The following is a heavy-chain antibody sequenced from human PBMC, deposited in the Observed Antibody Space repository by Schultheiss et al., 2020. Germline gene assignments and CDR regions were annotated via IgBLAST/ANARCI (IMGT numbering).Heavy chain of an antibody. V-gene: IGHV4-4*02. D-gene: IGHD1-26*01. Sequence: SETLSLTCAVSGGSISSSNWWSWVRQPPGKGLEWIGEIYHSGSTNYNPSLKSRVTISVDKSKNQFSLKLSSVTAADTAVYYCASGIVGATRGTNWFDPWGQGTLVTVSS. CDR2: IYHSGST. CDR1: GGSISSSNW. CDR3: ASGIVGATRGTNWFDP. J-gene: IGHJ5*02.